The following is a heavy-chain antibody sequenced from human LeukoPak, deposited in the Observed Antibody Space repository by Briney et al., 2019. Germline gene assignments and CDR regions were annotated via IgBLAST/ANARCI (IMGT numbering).Heavy chain of an antibody. D-gene: IGHD3-9*01. CDR1: GYIFTSYP. CDR3: ARGRLRYLDWTRAYSDY. J-gene: IGHJ4*02. CDR2: INTGNGNT. Sequence: ASVKVSCKASGYIFTSYPIHWVRQAPGQRLEWMGWINTGNGNTKYSQRFEGRVTVTTDTSAAAAYMELSSLRSEDTAVYYCARGRLRYLDWTRAYSDYWGQGTLVTVSS. V-gene: IGHV1-3*04.